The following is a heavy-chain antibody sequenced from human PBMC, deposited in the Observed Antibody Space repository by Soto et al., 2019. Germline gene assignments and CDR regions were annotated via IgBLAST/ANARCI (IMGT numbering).Heavy chain of an antibody. CDR3: ARESWYSDSSGNYFSNYFDS. J-gene: IGHJ4*02. CDR1: GFSFSDYP. Sequence: VQLVESGGGVVQPGRSLSLSCAASGFSFSDYPMHWVRQAPGKGLEWVASISSTGMKEYYGDSVKGRLTISRDSSKTTLYLQMSSLRAEDTAVYYCARESWYSDSSGNYFSNYFDSWGQGTLVTVSS. D-gene: IGHD3-22*01. V-gene: IGHV3-30*04. CDR2: ISSTGMKE.